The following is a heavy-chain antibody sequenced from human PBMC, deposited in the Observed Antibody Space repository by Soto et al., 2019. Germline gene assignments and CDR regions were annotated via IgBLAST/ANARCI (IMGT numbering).Heavy chain of an antibody. CDR2: INHSGST. V-gene: IGHV4-34*01. CDR3: ARRRILDRVSGYFQH. CDR1: GGSFSGYY. D-gene: IGHD6-13*01. Sequence: ASETLSLTCAVYGGSFSGYYWSWIRQPPGKGLEWIGEINHSGSTNYNPSLKSRVTISVDTSKNQFSLKLSSVTAADTAVYYCARRRILDRVSGYFQHWGQGTLVTVSS. J-gene: IGHJ1*01.